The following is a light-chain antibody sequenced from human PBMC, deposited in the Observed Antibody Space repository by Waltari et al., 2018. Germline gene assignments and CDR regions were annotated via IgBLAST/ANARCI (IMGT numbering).Light chain of an antibody. CDR3: QQYGSSPLA. CDR2: GAS. J-gene: IGKJ1*01. V-gene: IGKV3-20*01. Sequence: EIVLTQSPGTLSLSPGERATLSCRASQCVSRSYLAWYQQKPGQAPRLLIYGASSRATGIPDRFSGSGSGTDFTLTISRLEPEDFALYFCQQYGSSPLAFGQGTKVEIK. CDR1: QCVSRSY.